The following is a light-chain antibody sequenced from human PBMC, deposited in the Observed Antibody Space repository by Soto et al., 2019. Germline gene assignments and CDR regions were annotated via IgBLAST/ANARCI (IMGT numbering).Light chain of an antibody. CDR3: QQANSFPFT. V-gene: IGKV1D-12*01. Sequence: DIQMTQSPSSVSASVGDRVTITCRASQGISIWLAWYQQKPGKAPNLLISAASSLQSGVPSRFSGSGSGTAFTLTISGLPPEDFATYYCQQANSFPFTFGGGTKVEIK. CDR2: AAS. J-gene: IGKJ4*01. CDR1: QGISIW.